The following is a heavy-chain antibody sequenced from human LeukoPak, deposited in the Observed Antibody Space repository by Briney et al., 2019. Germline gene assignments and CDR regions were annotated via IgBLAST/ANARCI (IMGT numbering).Heavy chain of an antibody. V-gene: IGHV3-30*12. CDR1: GLSFSSYG. D-gene: IGHD6-6*01. Sequence: PGGSLRLSCAASGLSFSSYGMHWVRQAPGKGLEWVAFIQYDGSNKFYADSVKGRFTISRDNAKNSLYLQMNSLRAEDTAVYYCARYSSSFDYWGQGTLVTVSS. CDR2: IQYDGSNK. J-gene: IGHJ4*02. CDR3: ARYSSSFDY.